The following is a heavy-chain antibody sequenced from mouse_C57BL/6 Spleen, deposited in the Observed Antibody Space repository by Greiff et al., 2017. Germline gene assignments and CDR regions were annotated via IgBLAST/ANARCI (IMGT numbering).Heavy chain of an antibody. CDR1: GFTFSDAW. CDR2: IRNKANNHAT. D-gene: IGHD2-4*01. Sequence: EVMLVESGGGLVQPGGSMKLSCAASGFTFSDAWMDWVRQSPEKGLEWVAEIRNKANNHATYYAESVKGRFTISRDDSKSSVYLQMNSLRAEDTGIYYCTRRYDYDDYAMDYWGQGTSVTVSS. CDR3: TRRYDYDDYAMDY. V-gene: IGHV6-6*01. J-gene: IGHJ4*01.